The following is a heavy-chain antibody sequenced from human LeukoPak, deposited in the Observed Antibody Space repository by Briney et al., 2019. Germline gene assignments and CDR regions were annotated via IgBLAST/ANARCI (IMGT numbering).Heavy chain of an antibody. V-gene: IGHV4-39*01. D-gene: IGHD3-9*01. CDR1: GGPISSSSYY. J-gene: IGHJ4*02. CDR3: ARALRYLVWLSPLDY. CDR2: IYSSAST. Sequence: SETLSLTCTVSGGPISSSSYYWGWIRQPPGKGLEWIGSIYSSASTYYSPSLKSRVTISVDTSKNQFSLKLRSVTAADTAVYYCARALRYLVWLSPLDYWGQGTLVTVSS.